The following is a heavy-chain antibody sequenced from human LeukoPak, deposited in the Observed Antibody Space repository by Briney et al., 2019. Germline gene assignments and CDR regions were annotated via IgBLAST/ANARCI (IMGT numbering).Heavy chain of an antibody. V-gene: IGHV4-59*12. CDR1: GGSISSYY. J-gene: IGHJ2*01. CDR3: ARGGYCSGGSCYPYWYFDL. Sequence: SETLSLTCTVSGGSISSYYWSWIRQPPGKGLEWIGYIYYSGSTNYNPSLKSRVTISVDTSKNQFSLKLSSVTAADTAVYYCARGGYCSGGSCYPYWYFDLWGRGTLVTVSS. D-gene: IGHD2-15*01. CDR2: IYYSGST.